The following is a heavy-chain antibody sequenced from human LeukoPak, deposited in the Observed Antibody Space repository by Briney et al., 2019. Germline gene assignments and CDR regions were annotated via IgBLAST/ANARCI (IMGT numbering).Heavy chain of an antibody. CDR1: GYTFTSYG. V-gene: IGHV1-18*04. D-gene: IGHD6-13*01. CDR3: ARPRIAAAGAVDAFDI. J-gene: IGHJ3*02. Sequence: ASVKVSCKASGYTFTSYGISWVRQAPGQGLEWMGWISAYNGNTSYAQKLQGRVTMTTDTSTSTAYMELRSLRSDDTAVYYCARPRIAAAGAVDAFDIWGQGTMVTVSS. CDR2: ISAYNGNT.